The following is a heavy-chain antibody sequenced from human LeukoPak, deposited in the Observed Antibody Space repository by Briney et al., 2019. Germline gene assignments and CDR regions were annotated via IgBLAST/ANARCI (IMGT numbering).Heavy chain of an antibody. CDR2: VFYSGST. V-gene: IGHV4-30-4*08. J-gene: IGHJ3*02. CDR3: ARDPKYARYEVGFDI. CDR1: GGSISSGDYY. Sequence: PSETLSLTCIVSGGSISSGDYYWSWIRQPPGKGLEWIGYVFYSGSTYYNPSLKSRVTTSVDTSKNQFYLKLSSVTAADTAVYYCARDPKYARYEVGFDIWGHGTMVTVSS. D-gene: IGHD2-8*01.